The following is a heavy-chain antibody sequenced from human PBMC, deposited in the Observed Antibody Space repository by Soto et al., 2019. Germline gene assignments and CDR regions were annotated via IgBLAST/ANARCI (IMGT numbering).Heavy chain of an antibody. J-gene: IGHJ4*02. V-gene: IGHV4-39*01. CDR3: ARHYCTGGPCYFDY. CDR1: GGSISSKGFY. CDR2: IDYSGDT. D-gene: IGHD2-8*02. Sequence: QLQLQESGPGLVNPSETLSLTCSVSGGSISSKGFYCGWIRQAPGKGLEWLGSIDYSGDTYYNPSLKSRVTISVGTSKNEFSLKVSSVTAADTAVYYCARHYCTGGPCYFDYWGQGTLVTVTS.